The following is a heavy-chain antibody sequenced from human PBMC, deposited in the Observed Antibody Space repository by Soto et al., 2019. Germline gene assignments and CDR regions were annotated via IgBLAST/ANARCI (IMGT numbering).Heavy chain of an antibody. CDR3: ASVDLRFSYGIDV. D-gene: IGHD3-3*01. J-gene: IGHJ6*02. Sequence: WGSLRLSCAASGSTFISSEIHFFGQSPFKGLEWVSYISKSGTVIYYADSVKGRFTISRDNAKNLLYLQMNSLRAEDTAVYFCASVDLRFSYGIDVWGQGTSVTVSS. V-gene: IGHV3-48*03. CDR2: ISKSGTVI. CDR1: GSTFISSE.